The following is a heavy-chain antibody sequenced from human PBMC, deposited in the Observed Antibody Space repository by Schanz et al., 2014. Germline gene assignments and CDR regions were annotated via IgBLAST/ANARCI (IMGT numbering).Heavy chain of an antibody. V-gene: IGHV3-23*04. D-gene: IGHD3-10*01. J-gene: IGHJ3*02. Sequence: EAHLVESGGGLVQPGGSLRLSCAASGFTFSSYAMSWVRQAPGKGLEWVSGITGASDHIDYAESVKGRFTISRDNSKNTLYLQMNSLRAEDTAVYYCAKGRFGELSAFDIWGQGTMVTVSS. CDR3: AKGRFGELSAFDI. CDR1: GFTFSSYA. CDR2: ITGASDHI.